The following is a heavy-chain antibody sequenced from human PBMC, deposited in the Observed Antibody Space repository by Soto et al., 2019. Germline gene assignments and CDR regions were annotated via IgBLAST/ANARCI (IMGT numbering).Heavy chain of an antibody. CDR2: IIPIFGTA. CDR1: VGTFSSYA. Sequence: QVQLVQSGAEVKKPGSSVKVSCKASVGTFSSYAISWVRQAPGQGLEWMGGIIPIFGTANYAQKFQGRVTIPAGDSTSTAYMELSSMRSEDTAVYYCAQSGNIAVAGQDKPHYYYYYAMDLWGQGTTVTVSS. CDR3: AQSGNIAVAGQDKPHYYYYYAMDL. D-gene: IGHD6-19*01. V-gene: IGHV1-69*12. J-gene: IGHJ6*02.